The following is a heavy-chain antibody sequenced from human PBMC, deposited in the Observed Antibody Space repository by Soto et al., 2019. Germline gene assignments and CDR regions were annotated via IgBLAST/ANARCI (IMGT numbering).Heavy chain of an antibody. V-gene: IGHV3-23*01. D-gene: IGHD2-21*02. CDR2: ISGSGANT. CDR3: AKDYLDCGGDCPPFDY. CDR1: GFTFSNYA. J-gene: IGHJ4*02. Sequence: EVQLLESGGGLVQPGGSLRLSCAASGFTFSNYAMTWVRQAPGKGLAWVSAISGSGANTYYADSVKGRFTISRDDSKSTVYLQMNRLRAEDTAVYYCAKDYLDCGGDCPPFDYWGQGTQVTVSS.